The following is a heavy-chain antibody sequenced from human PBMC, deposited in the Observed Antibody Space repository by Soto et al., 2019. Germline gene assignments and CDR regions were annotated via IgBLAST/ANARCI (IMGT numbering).Heavy chain of an antibody. CDR2: ISGSGGST. V-gene: IGHV3-23*01. J-gene: IGHJ6*02. CDR1: EFTFSSYA. D-gene: IGHD6-19*01. Sequence: EVQLLESGGGLVQPGGSLRLSCAASEFTFSSYAMSWVRQAPGKGLEWVSAISGSGGSTYYADSVKGRFTISRDNSKNTLYLQMNSLRAEDTAVYYCAKDPWYSSGWFDYYYGMDVWGQGTTVTVSS. CDR3: AKDPWYSSGWFDYYYGMDV.